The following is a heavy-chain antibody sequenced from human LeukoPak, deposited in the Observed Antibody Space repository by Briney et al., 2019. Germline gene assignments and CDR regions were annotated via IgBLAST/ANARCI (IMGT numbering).Heavy chain of an antibody. CDR1: GFTFSSYA. V-gene: IGHV3-64*01. CDR2: ISSNGGST. J-gene: IGHJ6*03. CDR3: AGGPYCSGGSCSDYYYYYYMDV. D-gene: IGHD2-15*01. Sequence: GGSLRLSCAASGFTFSSYAMHWVRQAPGKGLEYVSAISSNGGSTYYANSVKGRFTISRDNSKNTLYLQMGSLRAEDMAVYYCAGGPYCSGGSCSDYYYYYYMDVWGKGTTVTVSS.